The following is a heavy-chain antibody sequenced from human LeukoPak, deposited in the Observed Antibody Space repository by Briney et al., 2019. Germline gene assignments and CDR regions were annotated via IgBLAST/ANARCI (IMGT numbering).Heavy chain of an antibody. J-gene: IGHJ5*02. D-gene: IGHD6-13*01. Sequence: SETLSLTCTVSGGSISSGGYYWSWIRQPPGKGLEWIGEINHSGSTNYNPSLKSRVTISVDTSKNQFSLKLSSVTAADTAVYYCARVGSSSWPPVNPWGQGTLVTVSS. CDR1: GGSISSGGYY. CDR3: ARVGSSSWPPVNP. CDR2: INHSGST. V-gene: IGHV4-39*07.